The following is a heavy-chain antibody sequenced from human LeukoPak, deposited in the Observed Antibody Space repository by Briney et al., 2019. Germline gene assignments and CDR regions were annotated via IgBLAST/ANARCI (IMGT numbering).Heavy chain of an antibody. CDR2: ISSSGSTI. V-gene: IGHV3-11*04. Sequence: GGSLRLSCAASGFTFSDYYMSWIRQAPGKGLEWVSYISSSGSTIYYADSVKGRFTISRDNAKNSLYLQMNSLRAEDTAVYYCARDLGYCSSTSCSDAFDIWGQGTMVTVSS. CDR1: GFTFSDYY. D-gene: IGHD2-2*01. J-gene: IGHJ3*02. CDR3: ARDLGYCSSTSCSDAFDI.